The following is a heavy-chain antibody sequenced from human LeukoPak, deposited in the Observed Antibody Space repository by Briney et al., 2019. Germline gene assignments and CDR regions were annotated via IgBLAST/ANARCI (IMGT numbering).Heavy chain of an antibody. CDR1: GGSISSYY. V-gene: IGHV4-59*05. CDR2: IYYSGRT. CDR3: AVDFGSHRVVY. Sequence: PSETLSLTCTVSGGSISSYYWSWIRQPPGKGLEWIGSIYYSGRTYYNPSLKSRVTISLDTSKNQYSLRLSPVTAADTAVYYCAVDFGSHRVVYWGQGSLVTVSS. D-gene: IGHD3-3*01. J-gene: IGHJ4*01.